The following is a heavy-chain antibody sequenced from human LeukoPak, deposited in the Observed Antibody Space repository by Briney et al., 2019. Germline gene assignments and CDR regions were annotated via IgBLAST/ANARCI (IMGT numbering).Heavy chain of an antibody. CDR1: GFTFSSYA. Sequence: GGSLRLSCAASGFTFSSYAMHWVRQAPGKGLEWVAVISYDGSNKYYADSVKGRFTISRDNSKNTPYLQMNSLRAEDTAVYYCASGGGSRDWGQGTLVTVSS. J-gene: IGHJ4*02. V-gene: IGHV3-30-3*01. CDR3: ASGGGSRD. CDR2: ISYDGSNK. D-gene: IGHD3-16*01.